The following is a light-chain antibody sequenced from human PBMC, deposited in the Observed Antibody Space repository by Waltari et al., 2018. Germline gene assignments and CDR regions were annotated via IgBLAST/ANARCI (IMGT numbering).Light chain of an antibody. CDR2: WAS. V-gene: IGKV4-1*01. CDR1: QSVLSRSTNKNY. J-gene: IGKJ2*03. CDR3: QHYYTTPPR. Sequence: DFVMTQSPDSLAVSLGERATINCKSSQSVLSRSTNKNYSAWYQQKTGQHPKLLMSWASTRQSGVPDRFPGGGSRTDFTLTISILQAEDEAVYYCQHYYTTPPRFVQGTKVE.